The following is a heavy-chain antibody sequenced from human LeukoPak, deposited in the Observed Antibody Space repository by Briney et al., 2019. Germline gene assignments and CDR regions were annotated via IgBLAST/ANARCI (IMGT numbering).Heavy chain of an antibody. CDR2: ISAYNGNT. CDR1: GYTFTSYG. J-gene: IGHJ3*02. D-gene: IGHD1-26*01. Sequence: ASVKVSCKASGYTFTSYGISWVRQAPGQGLEWMGWISAYNGNTNYAQKLQGRVTMTTDTSTSTAYMELSSLRSEDTAVYYCARDVGATTAFDIWGQGTMVTVSS. CDR3: ARDVGATTAFDI. V-gene: IGHV1-18*01.